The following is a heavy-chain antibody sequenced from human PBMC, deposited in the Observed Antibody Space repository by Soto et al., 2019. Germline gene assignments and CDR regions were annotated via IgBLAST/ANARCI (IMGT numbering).Heavy chain of an antibody. J-gene: IGHJ6*02. CDR3: AREHYGMDV. V-gene: IGHV3-7*01. Sequence: EVQLVESGGGLVQPGGSLRLSCVASGFTSSNHWLTWIRQAPGKGLEWVANIKPDGSEKYYVDSVKGRFTISRDNAENSMFLQMSSLRVDDTAVYYCAREHYGMDVWGQGTTVTVSS. CDR2: IKPDGSEK. CDR1: GFTSSNHW.